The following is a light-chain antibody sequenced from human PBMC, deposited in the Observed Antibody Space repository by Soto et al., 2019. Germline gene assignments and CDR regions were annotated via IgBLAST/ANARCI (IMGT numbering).Light chain of an antibody. Sequence: QSARTQPASVSGSPGHAITISCTGTSSDVGGYNYVSWYQQHPGKAPKLMIYEVSNRPSGVSNRFSGSKSGNTASLTISGVQAEDEADYYCSSYTSISTVFGGATKLAV. J-gene: IGLJ2*01. CDR1: SSDVGGYNY. CDR3: SSYTSISTV. V-gene: IGLV2-14*01. CDR2: EVS.